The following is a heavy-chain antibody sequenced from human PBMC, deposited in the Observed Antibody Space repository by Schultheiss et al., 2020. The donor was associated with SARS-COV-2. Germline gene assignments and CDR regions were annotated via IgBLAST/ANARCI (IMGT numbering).Heavy chain of an antibody. D-gene: IGHD3-22*01. CDR3: ARDRVTYYYTTGTDAFDI. Sequence: GGSLRLSCAASGFPFSSYAMHWVRQAPGKGLEWVAVISYDGSNKYYADSVKGRFTISRDNSKNTLYLQMNSLRAEDTAVYYCARDRVTYYYTTGTDAFDIWGQGTMVTVAS. J-gene: IGHJ3*02. CDR1: GFPFSSYA. CDR2: ISYDGSNK. V-gene: IGHV3-30*04.